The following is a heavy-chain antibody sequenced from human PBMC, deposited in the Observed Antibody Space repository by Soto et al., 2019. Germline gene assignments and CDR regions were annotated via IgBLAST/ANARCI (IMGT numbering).Heavy chain of an antibody. V-gene: IGHV5-51*01. CDR1: GYSFTTYW. J-gene: IGHJ6*02. CDR3: ARFPPYSYGSRKYYYYYSGMDV. CDR2: IYPGDSDT. Sequence: LGESLKISCKASGYSFTTYWIGWVRQMPGKGLEWMGIIYPGDSDTRYSPSFQGQVTISADKSISTAYLQWSSLKASDTAMYYCARFPPYSYGSRKYYYYYSGMDVWGQGTTVTVSS. D-gene: IGHD5-18*01.